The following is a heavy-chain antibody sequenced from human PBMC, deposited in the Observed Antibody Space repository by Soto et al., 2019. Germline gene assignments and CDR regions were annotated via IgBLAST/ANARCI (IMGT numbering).Heavy chain of an antibody. CDR1: GGTFSSYT. Sequence: QVQLVQSGAEVKKPGSSVKVSCKASGGTFSSYTISWVRQAPRQGLEWMGRIIPILGIANYAQKFQGRVTITADKATSTAYMELSSLLSEDTAVYYCARDCSSTSCYAYPWGQGTLVTVSS. V-gene: IGHV1-69*08. D-gene: IGHD2-2*01. J-gene: IGHJ5*02. CDR2: IIPILGIA. CDR3: ARDCSSTSCYAYP.